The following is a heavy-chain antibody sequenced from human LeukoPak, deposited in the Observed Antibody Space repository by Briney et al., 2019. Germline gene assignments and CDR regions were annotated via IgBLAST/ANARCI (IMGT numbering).Heavy chain of an antibody. CDR3: ARDAANTVRGADY. Sequence: ASVKDSREASGYTSISYGISWVRQAPEQGLEWMGWISAHNGNTNYAQKLQGRVTMTTDTSTRTAYMELRSLRSDDTAVYYCARDAANTVRGADYWGDGPLCTVSS. CDR2: ISAHNGNT. CDR1: GYTSISYG. D-gene: IGHD4-11*01. V-gene: IGHV1-18*01. J-gene: IGHJ4*03.